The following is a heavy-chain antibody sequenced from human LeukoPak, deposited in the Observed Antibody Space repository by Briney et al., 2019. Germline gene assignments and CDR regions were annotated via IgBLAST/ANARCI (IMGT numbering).Heavy chain of an antibody. CDR3: ARVPSLSSSWYKDAFDI. Sequence: SETLSLTCTVSGGSISSYYWSWIRQPPGKGLGWIGYIYYSGSTNYSPSLKSRVTISVDTSKNQFSLKLSSVTAADTAVYYCARVPSLSSSWYKDAFDIWGQGTMVTVSS. V-gene: IGHV4-59*01. CDR1: GGSISSYY. J-gene: IGHJ3*02. D-gene: IGHD6-13*01. CDR2: IYYSGST.